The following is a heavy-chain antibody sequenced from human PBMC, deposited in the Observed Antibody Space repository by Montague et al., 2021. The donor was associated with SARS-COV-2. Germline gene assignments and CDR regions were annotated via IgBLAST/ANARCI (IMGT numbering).Heavy chain of an antibody. CDR1: GFTFSNIW. V-gene: IGHV3-7*01. CDR2: IKPDESEK. D-gene: IGHD4-23*01. J-gene: IGHJ6*02. CDR3: AKNGGAHGLDV. Sequence: SRSLSLSASGFTFSNIWMSWVRQAPGKGLEWVANIKPDESEKNYVDSVKGRFSISRDNAKNSLYLQMDNLRAEDTAIYYCAKNGGAHGLDVWGQGTSVSVSS.